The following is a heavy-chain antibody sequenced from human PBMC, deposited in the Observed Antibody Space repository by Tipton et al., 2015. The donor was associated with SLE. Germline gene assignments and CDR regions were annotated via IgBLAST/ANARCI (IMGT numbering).Heavy chain of an antibody. Sequence: TLSLTCTVSGGSISGYYCTWIRQPPGKGLEWIGSIYYSGSTYYNPSLKSRVTISVDTSKNQFSLKLSSVTVADTAVYYCVRGISSGWWNYWGQGNLVTVSS. CDR1: GGSISGYY. CDR3: VRGISSGWWNY. J-gene: IGHJ4*02. D-gene: IGHD6-19*01. CDR2: IYYSGST. V-gene: IGHV4-59*12.